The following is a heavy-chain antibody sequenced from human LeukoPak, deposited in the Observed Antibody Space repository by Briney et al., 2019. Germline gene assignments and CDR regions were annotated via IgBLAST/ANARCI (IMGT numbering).Heavy chain of an antibody. CDR1: GGSISSYY. J-gene: IGHJ5*02. CDR3: ARGVKGKDYYDSSGYSYNWFDP. Sequence: SETLSLTCTVSGGSISSYYWSWIRQPAGKGLEWIGRIYTSGSTNYNPSLKSRVTMSVDTSKNQFSLKLSSVTAADTAVYYCARGVKGKDYYDSSGYSYNWFDPWGQGTLVTVSS. D-gene: IGHD3-22*01. V-gene: IGHV4-4*07. CDR2: IYTSGST.